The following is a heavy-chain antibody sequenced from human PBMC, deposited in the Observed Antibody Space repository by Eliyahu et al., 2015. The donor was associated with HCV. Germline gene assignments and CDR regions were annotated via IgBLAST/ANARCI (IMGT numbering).Heavy chain of an antibody. CDR1: GYSFTNYW. Sequence: EVQLVQSGAEMKKPGESLRISCKGSGYSFTNYWISWVRQMPGKGLEWMGRIDPSXSYSNYSPSFQGHVTISADKSISTAYLQWSSLEASDTAMYYCARHGSGSYYYFDSWGQGXLVTVSS. J-gene: IGHJ4*02. D-gene: IGHD1-26*01. V-gene: IGHV5-10-1*03. CDR2: IDPSXSYS. CDR3: ARHGSGSYYYFDS.